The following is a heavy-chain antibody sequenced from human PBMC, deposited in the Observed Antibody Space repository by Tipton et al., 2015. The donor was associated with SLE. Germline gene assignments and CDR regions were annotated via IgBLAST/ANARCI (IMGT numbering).Heavy chain of an antibody. D-gene: IGHD4-11*01. V-gene: IGHV4-59*08. CDR1: GVSISSDY. Sequence: LRLSCTVSGVSISSDYWTWIRQPPGKGLEWIGYMYYSRSTHYNPSLKSRVTISVDTSKNQFSLNLSSVTAADTAVYYCARGDYSRYYSSMDVWGQGSTVSVSS. CDR3: ARGDYSRYYSSMDV. J-gene: IGHJ6*02. CDR2: MYYSRST.